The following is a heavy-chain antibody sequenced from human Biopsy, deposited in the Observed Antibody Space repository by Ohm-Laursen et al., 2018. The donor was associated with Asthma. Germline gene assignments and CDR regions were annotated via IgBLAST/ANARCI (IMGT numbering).Heavy chain of an antibody. V-gene: IGHV3-30-3*01. J-gene: IGHJ4*02. Sequence: TLSLTCAASRFTYEMHWVRQAPGKGLEWVAVISYDGSSIYYADSVKGRFTISRDNAKNTLYLQMNSLRAEDTAVYYCAKARIHHFYDSSGYYQHDWGQGTLVTVSS. D-gene: IGHD3-22*01. CDR1: RFTYE. CDR2: ISYDGSSI. CDR3: AKARIHHFYDSSGYYQHD.